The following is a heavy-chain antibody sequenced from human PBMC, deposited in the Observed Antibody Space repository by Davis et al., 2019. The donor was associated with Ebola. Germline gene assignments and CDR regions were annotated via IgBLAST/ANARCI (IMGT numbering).Heavy chain of an antibody. J-gene: IGHJ6*02. CDR1: GFTVSSNH. CDR3: ARDPLLLYYYYGMDV. V-gene: IGHV3-48*02. CDR2: ISSSSSTI. D-gene: IGHD2-15*01. Sequence: GESLKISCTASGFTVSSNHMSWVRQAPGKGLEWVSYISSSSSTIYYADSVKGRFTISRDNAKNSLYLQMNSLRDEDTAVYYCARDPLLLYYYYGMDVWGQGTTVTVSS.